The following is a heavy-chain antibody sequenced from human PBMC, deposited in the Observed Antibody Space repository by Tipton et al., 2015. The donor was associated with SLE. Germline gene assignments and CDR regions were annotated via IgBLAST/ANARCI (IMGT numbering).Heavy chain of an antibody. Sequence: LSLTCAASGFTFSSYAMSWVRQAPGKGLEWVSAISGSGGSTYYADSVKGRFTIPRDNSKNTLYLQMNSLRAEDTAVYYCAKEGYYGSGTRDAFDIWGQGTMVTVSS. V-gene: IGHV3-23*01. J-gene: IGHJ3*02. CDR3: AKEGYYGSGTRDAFDI. CDR1: GFTFSSYA. D-gene: IGHD3-10*01. CDR2: ISGSGGST.